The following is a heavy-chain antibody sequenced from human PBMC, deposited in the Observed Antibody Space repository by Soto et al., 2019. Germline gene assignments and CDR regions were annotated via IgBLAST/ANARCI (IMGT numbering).Heavy chain of an antibody. CDR2: ISGSGTTI. V-gene: IGHV3-11*01. CDR3: ASDSYYYASDY. J-gene: IGHJ4*02. Sequence: GSVILSCAASGFSFSAQYMTWMRQAPGKGLECVSYISGSGTTIHYTDSVKGRFTVSSDNAKNSVYLQMNSLRAEDTAVYYCASDSYYYASDYWGQGTMVTVSS. CDR1: GFSFSAQY. D-gene: IGHD3-10*01.